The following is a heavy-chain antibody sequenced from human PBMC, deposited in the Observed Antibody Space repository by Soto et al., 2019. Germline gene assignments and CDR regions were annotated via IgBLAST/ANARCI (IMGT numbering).Heavy chain of an antibody. V-gene: IGHV3-33*01. CDR2: IWPDGCKK. D-gene: IGHD3-9*01. CDR3: VRVFDTYYFDL. J-gene: IGHJ4*02. CDR1: GFTFSTYG. Sequence: QVQLVESGGGVVQPGRSLRLSCAASGFTFSTYGMHWVRQAPGKGLEGVALIWPDGCKKYHADSVKGRFTLSRDNSKNTLSLQMNSLRGEDTAVYHWVRVFDTYYFDLWGQGTLVTVSS.